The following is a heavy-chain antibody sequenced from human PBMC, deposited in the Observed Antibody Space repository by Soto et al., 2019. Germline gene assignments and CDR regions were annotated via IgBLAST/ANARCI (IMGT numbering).Heavy chain of an antibody. CDR1: GYSFSIYW. D-gene: IGHD3-9*01. V-gene: IGHV5-51*01. CDR2: IYPDDSDT. J-gene: IGHJ6*02. Sequence: GESLKISCKSSGYSFSIYWIAWVRLMPGKGLEWMGSIYPDDSDTKYSPSFQGQVTISADKSISAAYLQWSSLKASDTAIYYCXRNSLTGYYNYYYSMDVWGQGTTVTVSS. CDR3: XRNSLTGYYNYYYSMDV.